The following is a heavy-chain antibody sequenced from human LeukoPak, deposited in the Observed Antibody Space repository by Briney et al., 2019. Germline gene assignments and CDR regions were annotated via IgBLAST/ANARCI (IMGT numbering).Heavy chain of an antibody. J-gene: IGHJ3*02. CDR2: IYHNGDT. D-gene: IGHD2-2*02. CDR3: ARAGVVPAAITRAFDI. V-gene: IGHV4-30-4*08. CDR1: GGSIIRGDYY. Sequence: PSETLSLTCIVSGGSIIRGDYYWSWIRQPPGKGLEWIGYIYHNGDTYYNPSLKSRVSISVDTSKNQFSLKLSSVTAADTAVSYCARAGVVPAAITRAFDIWGQGSVVTVSP.